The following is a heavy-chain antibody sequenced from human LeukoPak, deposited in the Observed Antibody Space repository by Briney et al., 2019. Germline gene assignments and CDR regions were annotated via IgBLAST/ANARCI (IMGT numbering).Heavy chain of an antibody. J-gene: IGHJ3*02. V-gene: IGHV3-66*01. D-gene: IGHD1-1*01. CDR2: IYSDGTT. Sequence: GGSLRLSCAASGFTVSTNYMSWVRQAPGKGLEWVSVIYSDGTTHYAASVKGRFTISRDNSKNTLYLQMNNLRVEDTAMYYCARDFLDWGTRTGAFDIWGQGTMVTVSS. CDR1: GFTVSTNY. CDR3: ARDFLDWGTRTGAFDI.